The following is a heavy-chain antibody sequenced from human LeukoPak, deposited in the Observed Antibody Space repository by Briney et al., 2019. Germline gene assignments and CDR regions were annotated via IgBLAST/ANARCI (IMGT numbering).Heavy chain of an antibody. Sequence: ASVKVSCKASGYSFSSYYMIWVRQAPGQGLEWMGIINPSGGSTYYAQKFQGRVTMTRDMSTSTVYMELSSLRSEDTALYYCASGSHVRVYDSNPYYGHYWGQGTLVTVSS. CDR3: ASGSHVRVYDSNPYYGHY. J-gene: IGHJ4*02. CDR2: INPSGGST. CDR1: GYSFSSYY. V-gene: IGHV1-46*01. D-gene: IGHD3-22*01.